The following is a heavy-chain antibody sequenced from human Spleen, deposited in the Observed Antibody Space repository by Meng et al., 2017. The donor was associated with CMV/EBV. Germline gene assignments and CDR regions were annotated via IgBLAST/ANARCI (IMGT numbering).Heavy chain of an antibody. V-gene: IGHV3-30*02. J-gene: IGHJ4*02. CDR1: GFNFKIYG. CDR2: IRYDEKTK. D-gene: IGHD1-26*01. CDR3: AREVGGMKAH. Sequence: GESLKISCATSGFNFKIYGMHWVRQLPGKGLEWVAFIRYDEKTKYYADSVKGRFTISRDNSKNTLYLQMNSLRAEDTAVYYCAREVGGMKAHWGQGTLVTVSS.